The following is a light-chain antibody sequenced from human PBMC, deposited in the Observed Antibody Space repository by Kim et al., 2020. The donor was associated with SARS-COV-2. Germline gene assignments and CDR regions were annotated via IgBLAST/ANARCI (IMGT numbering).Light chain of an antibody. J-gene: IGLJ3*02. V-gene: IGLV4-60*03. CDR1: SGHSSYI. CDR2: LEGSGSY. Sequence: QPVLTQSSSASASLGSSVKLTCTLSSGHSSYIIAWHQQQPGKAPRYLMKLEGSGSYNKGSGVPDRFSGSSSGADRYLTISNLQSEDEADYYCETWDSNIRVFGGGTQRTVL. CDR3: ETWDSNIRV.